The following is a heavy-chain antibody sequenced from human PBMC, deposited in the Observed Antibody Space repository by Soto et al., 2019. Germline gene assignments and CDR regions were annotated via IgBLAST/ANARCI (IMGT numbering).Heavy chain of an antibody. CDR1: GFTFSTYA. V-gene: IGHV3-23*01. J-gene: IGHJ4*02. CDR3: AKDRYGDYGGIDY. Sequence: EVQLLESGGGLVQPGGSLRLSCAASGFTFSTYAMIWVRQAPGKGLEWVSVITGSGGSTYYEDPVKGRFTISRDTSKNTLFLQMNSLRAEDTAVYYCAKDRYGDYGGIDYWGQGTMVTVSS. CDR2: ITGSGGST. D-gene: IGHD4-17*01.